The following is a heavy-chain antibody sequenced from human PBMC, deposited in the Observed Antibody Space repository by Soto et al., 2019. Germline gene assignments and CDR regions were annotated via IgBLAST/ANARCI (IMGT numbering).Heavy chain of an antibody. V-gene: IGHV1-69*13. Sequence: SVKVSCKASGGTFSSYAISWVRQAPGQGLEWMGGIIPIFGTANYAQKFQGRVTITADESTSTAYVELSSLRSEDTAVYYCARTLAAAGQIDAFDIWGQGTMVTVSS. CDR2: IIPIFGTA. CDR1: GGTFSSYA. CDR3: ARTLAAAGQIDAFDI. D-gene: IGHD6-13*01. J-gene: IGHJ3*02.